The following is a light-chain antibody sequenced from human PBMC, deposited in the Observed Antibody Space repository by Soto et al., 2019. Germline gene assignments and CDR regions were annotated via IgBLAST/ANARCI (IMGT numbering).Light chain of an antibody. J-gene: IGKJ2*01. CDR3: QQYHNWPPQYT. V-gene: IGKV3-15*01. CDR1: QTVSSN. Sequence: EIVMTQSPATLSVSPGERATLSCRASQTVSSNLAWYQQKPDQAPRLLIYGASTRATGVPARFSGSGSGTEFTLTISSLQSEDFAVYYCQQYHNWPPQYTFGQGTKLQIK. CDR2: GAS.